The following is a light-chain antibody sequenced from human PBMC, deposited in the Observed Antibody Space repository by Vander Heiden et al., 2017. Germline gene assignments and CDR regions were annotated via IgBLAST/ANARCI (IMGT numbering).Light chain of an antibody. CDR1: QSVSSSY. Sequence: EIVLTPSPGTLSLSPGERATLSCRASQSVSSSYLAWYQQKPGQAPRLLIYGASSRATGIPDRCSGSGSGTDFTLTISRLEPEDFAVYYCQQYGSSPLTFGGGTKVEIK. CDR2: GAS. CDR3: QQYGSSPLT. J-gene: IGKJ4*01. V-gene: IGKV3-20*01.